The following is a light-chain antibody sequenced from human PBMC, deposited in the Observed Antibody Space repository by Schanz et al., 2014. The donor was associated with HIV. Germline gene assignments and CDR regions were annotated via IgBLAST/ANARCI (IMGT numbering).Light chain of an antibody. J-gene: IGLJ2*01. V-gene: IGLV2-14*03. Sequence: QSVLTQPPSASGSPGQSVTIPCTGTSSDVGAYNYVSWYQQHPGEAPKLMIYDVSNRPSGVSNRFSGSKSGNTASLTISGLQAEDEADYYCSSYSDTGPLFGGGTQLTVL. CDR2: DVS. CDR3: SSYSDTGPL. CDR1: SSDVGAYNY.